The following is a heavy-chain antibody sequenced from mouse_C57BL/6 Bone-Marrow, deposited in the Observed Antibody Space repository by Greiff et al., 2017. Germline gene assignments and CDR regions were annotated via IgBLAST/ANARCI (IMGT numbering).Heavy chain of an antibody. CDR3: TTFHYDYEAMDY. CDR2: IDPENGDT. J-gene: IGHJ4*01. CDR1: GFNIKDDY. D-gene: IGHD1-1*02. V-gene: IGHV14-4*01. Sequence: EVQLQQSGAELVRPGASVKLSCTASGFNIKDDYMHWVKQRPEQGLEWIGWIDPENGDTEYASKFQGKATITADTSSNTAYLQLSSLTSEDTAVYYCTTFHYDYEAMDYLGQGTSVTVSS.